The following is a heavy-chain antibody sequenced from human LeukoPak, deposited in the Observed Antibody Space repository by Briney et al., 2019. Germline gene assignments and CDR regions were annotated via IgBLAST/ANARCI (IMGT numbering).Heavy chain of an antibody. CDR1: GFTFSSYW. CDR3: ARDRNSGWFPDAFDI. J-gene: IGHJ3*02. D-gene: IGHD6-19*01. V-gene: IGHV3-7*01. Sequence: PGGSLRLSCAASGFTFSSYWMSWVRQAPGKGLEWVANIKQDGSEKYYVDSVKGRFTISRDNAKNSLYLQMNSLRAEDTAVYSCARDRNSGWFPDAFDIWGQGTMVTVSS. CDR2: IKQDGSEK.